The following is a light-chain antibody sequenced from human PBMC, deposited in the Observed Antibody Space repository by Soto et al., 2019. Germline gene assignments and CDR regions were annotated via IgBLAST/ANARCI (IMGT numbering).Light chain of an antibody. CDR2: GAS. CDR1: QSVSSSY. V-gene: IGKV3-20*01. J-gene: IGKJ1*01. Sequence: GVTQSPVALSLSPGERATLSCRTSQSVSSSYLAWYQHRPGQAPRLLILGASSRATGIPARFSGSGSGTDFPLTIRRLAPADFVVYYCQQSGYYLRTFGQGTKVDIK. CDR3: QQSGYYLRT.